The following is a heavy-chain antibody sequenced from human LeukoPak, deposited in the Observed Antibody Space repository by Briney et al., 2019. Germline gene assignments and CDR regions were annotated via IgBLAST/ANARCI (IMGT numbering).Heavy chain of an antibody. Sequence: GGSLRLSCTASGFTFSSYAMNWVRQAPGKGLEWVSGIGAGGTFTYYADSVKGRFTIFRDNSRNTLYLQMNSLRADDTAVYYCAKDLDYTTCGYYFDYWGQGTLVAVSS. D-gene: IGHD4-11*01. J-gene: IGHJ4*02. CDR1: GFTFSSYA. CDR3: AKDLDYTTCGYYFDY. CDR2: IGAGGTFT. V-gene: IGHV3-23*01.